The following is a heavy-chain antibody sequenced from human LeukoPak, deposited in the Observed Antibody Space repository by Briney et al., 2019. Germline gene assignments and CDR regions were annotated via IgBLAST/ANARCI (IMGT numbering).Heavy chain of an antibody. CDR1: GFTVSSNY. CDR2: IYSGGST. V-gene: IGHV3-53*01. J-gene: IGHJ4*02. D-gene: IGHD6-13*01. CDR3: AKDRTPYSSTPGAYYFDY. Sequence: PGGSLRLSCAASGFTVSSNYMSWVRQAPGKGLEWVSVIYSGGSTYYADSVKGRFTISRDNSKNTLYLQMNSLRAEDTAVYYCAKDRTPYSSTPGAYYFDYWGQGTLVTVSS.